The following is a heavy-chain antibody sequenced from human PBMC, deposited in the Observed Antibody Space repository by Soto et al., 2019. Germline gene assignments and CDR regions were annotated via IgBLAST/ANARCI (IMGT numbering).Heavy chain of an antibody. Sequence: QVQLQESGPGLVKPSQTLSLTCTVSGGSISSGGYYWSWIRQHPGKGLEWIGYIYYSGSTYYNPSIKSRVTISVDTSKNQFSLKLSSVTAADTAVYYCARGSGYYDILTGYVYNWFDPWGQGTLVTVSS. CDR3: ARGSGYYDILTGYVYNWFDP. CDR2: IYYSGST. J-gene: IGHJ5*02. V-gene: IGHV4-31*03. D-gene: IGHD3-9*01. CDR1: GGSISSGGYY.